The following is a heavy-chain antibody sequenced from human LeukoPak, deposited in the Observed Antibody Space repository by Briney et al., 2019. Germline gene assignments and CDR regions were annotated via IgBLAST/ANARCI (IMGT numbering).Heavy chain of an antibody. CDR3: ARGPPIRGYRYGYDTDYYYYYYMDV. V-gene: IGHV1-2*02. CDR2: INPDNGVT. J-gene: IGHJ6*03. D-gene: IGHD5-18*01. Sequence: ASVKVSCKASGYTFTGYYIHWVRQAPGQGLEWMGWINPDNGVTNYAQKFQGRVTITRDTSISTAYMELSSLRSEDTAVYYCARGPPIRGYRYGYDTDYYYYYYMDVWGKGTTVTISS. CDR1: GYTFTGYY.